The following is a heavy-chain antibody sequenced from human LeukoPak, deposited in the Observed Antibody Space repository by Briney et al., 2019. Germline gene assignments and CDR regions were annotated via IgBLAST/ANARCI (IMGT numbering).Heavy chain of an antibody. J-gene: IGHJ4*02. D-gene: IGHD3-9*01. CDR3: ASNDNILTGYYWGALDY. CDR2: ISYDGSNE. CDR1: RFTFSSHA. Sequence: GGSLRLSCAASRFTFSSHAIHWVRQAPGKGLEWVAFISYDGSNEDYADSVTGRFTISRDNSKNTVYLQMNRLRAEDTAVYYCASNDNILTGYYWGALDYWGQGTLVTVSS. V-gene: IGHV3-30*04.